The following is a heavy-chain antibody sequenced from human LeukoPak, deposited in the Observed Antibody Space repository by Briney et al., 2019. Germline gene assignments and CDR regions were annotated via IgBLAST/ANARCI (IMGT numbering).Heavy chain of an antibody. D-gene: IGHD2-21*01. CDR1: GFTFSSYW. CDR3: ARGLQVIYGMDV. Sequence: GGSLRLSCAASGFTFSSYWMHWVRQAPGKGLVWVSRINSDGSSTSYADSVKGRFTISRDNAKNTLYLQMNSLRVEDTAVYYCARGLQVIYGMDVWGKGTTVTVSS. J-gene: IGHJ6*04. CDR2: INSDGSST. V-gene: IGHV3-74*01.